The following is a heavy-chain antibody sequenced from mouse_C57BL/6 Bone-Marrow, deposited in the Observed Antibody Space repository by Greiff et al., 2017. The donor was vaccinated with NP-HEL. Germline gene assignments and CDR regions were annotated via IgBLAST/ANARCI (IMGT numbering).Heavy chain of an antibody. D-gene: IGHD2-4*01. CDR1: GFTFSDYG. CDR3: ARKRLPPFAY. V-gene: IGHV5-17*01. J-gene: IGHJ3*01. CDR2: ISSGSSTI. Sequence: EVKLVESGGGLVKPGGSLKLSCAASGFTFSDYGMHWVRQAPEKGLEWVAYISSGSSTIYYADTVKGRFTISRDNAKNTLFLQMTSLRSEDTAMYYCARKRLPPFAYWGQGTLVTVSA.